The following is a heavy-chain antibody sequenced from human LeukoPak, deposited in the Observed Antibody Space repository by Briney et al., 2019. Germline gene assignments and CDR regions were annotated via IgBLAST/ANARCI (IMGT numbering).Heavy chain of an antibody. D-gene: IGHD2-21*02. V-gene: IGHV1-24*01. J-gene: IGHJ5*02. CDR3: ASLVTAIRGVDWFDP. CDR1: GYTLTELS. Sequence: ASVKVSCKVSGYTLTELSMHWVRQAPGKGLEWMGGFDSEDGETIYAQKFQGRATMTEDTSTDTAYMELSSLRSENTAVYYCASLVTAIRGVDWFDPWGQGTLVTVSS. CDR2: FDSEDGET.